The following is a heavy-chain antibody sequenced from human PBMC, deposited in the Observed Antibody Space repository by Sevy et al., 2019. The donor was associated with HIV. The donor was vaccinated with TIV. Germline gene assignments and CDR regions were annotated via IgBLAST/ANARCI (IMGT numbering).Heavy chain of an antibody. J-gene: IGHJ4*02. D-gene: IGHD6-13*01. Sequence: GGSLRLSCAASGFTFSSYAMSWVRQAPGKGLEWVSAISGSGGSTYYADSVKGRFNISRGNSKNTLYRQMNSLRAEDTAVYYGAKVAAAGTLRWGVDYWGQGPLVTVSS. V-gene: IGHV3-23*01. CDR1: GFTFSSYA. CDR3: AKVAAAGTLRWGVDY. CDR2: ISGSGGST.